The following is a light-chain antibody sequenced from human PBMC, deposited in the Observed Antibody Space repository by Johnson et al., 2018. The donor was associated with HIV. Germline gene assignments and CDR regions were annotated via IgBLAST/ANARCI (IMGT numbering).Light chain of an antibody. Sequence: QSVSTQPPSVSAAPGQRVTISCSGSSSNIGKNYVSWYQQLPGTAPKLLIYENNKRPSGIPDRFSGSKSGTSATLGITGLQTENEADYYCGTWDSSLSAYVFGIGTKVTVL. J-gene: IGLJ1*01. CDR1: SSNIGKNY. V-gene: IGLV1-51*02. CDR2: ENN. CDR3: GTWDSSLSAYV.